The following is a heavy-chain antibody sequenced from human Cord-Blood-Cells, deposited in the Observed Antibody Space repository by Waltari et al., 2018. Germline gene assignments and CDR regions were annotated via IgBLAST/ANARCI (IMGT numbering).Heavy chain of an antibody. CDR1: GFTFSSYD. CDR2: IGTAGDT. V-gene: IGHV3-13*01. D-gene: IGHD6-19*01. J-gene: IGHJ4*02. CDR3: ARGSSNDY. Sequence: EVQLVESGGGLVQPGGSRIPSCAASGFTFSSYDMHWVRQATGKGLEWVSAIGTAGDTYYPGSVKGRFTISRENAKNSLYLQMNSLRAGDTAVYYCARGSSNDYWGQGTLVTVSS.